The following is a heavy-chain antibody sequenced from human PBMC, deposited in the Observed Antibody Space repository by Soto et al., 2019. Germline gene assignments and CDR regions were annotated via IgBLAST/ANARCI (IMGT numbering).Heavy chain of an antibody. D-gene: IGHD3-16*02. CDR2: IYSSGTT. CDR1: GGSITSADYY. J-gene: IGHJ5*02. Sequence: QVQLQESGPGLVKPSQTLSLTCTISGGSITSADYYWTWIRQFPGKGLEWIAYIYSSGTTHYNPSLNSRATISLDTSNSPFSLEVKSATAADTAVYYCARMGLPLGELSRNWFDPWGQGSLVTVSS. CDR3: ARMGLPLGELSRNWFDP. V-gene: IGHV4-31*03.